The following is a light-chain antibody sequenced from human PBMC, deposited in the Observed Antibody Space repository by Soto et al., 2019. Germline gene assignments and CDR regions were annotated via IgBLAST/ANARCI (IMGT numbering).Light chain of an antibody. CDR2: DAS. CDR1: QSISGY. V-gene: IGKV3-11*01. CDR3: QQRSNWIFT. Sequence: EIVLTQSPATLSLSPGERATLSCRASQSISGYLAWYQQRPGQAPRLLIYDASNRATGIPARFSASGSGTDYTLTISSLEPEDVAVYYCQQRSNWIFTFGPGTKVDIK. J-gene: IGKJ3*01.